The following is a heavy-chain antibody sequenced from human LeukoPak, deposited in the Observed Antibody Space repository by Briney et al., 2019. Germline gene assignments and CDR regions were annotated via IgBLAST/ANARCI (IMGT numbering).Heavy chain of an antibody. J-gene: IGHJ6*02. D-gene: IGHD2-2*01. Sequence: PGGSLRLSCAASGFTFSSYGMHWVRQAPGKGLEWVAVISYDGSNKYYADSVKGRFTISRDNSKNSLYLQMNSLRAEDTAVYYCAKDRSSTSWPLYYYYGMDVWGQGTTVTVSS. V-gene: IGHV3-30*18. CDR1: GFTFSSYG. CDR3: AKDRSSTSWPLYYYYGMDV. CDR2: ISYDGSNK.